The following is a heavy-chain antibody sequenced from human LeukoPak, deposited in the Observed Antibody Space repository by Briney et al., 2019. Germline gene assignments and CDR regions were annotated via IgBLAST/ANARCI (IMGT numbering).Heavy chain of an antibody. V-gene: IGHV3-74*01. D-gene: IGHD6-13*01. J-gene: IGHJ4*02. Sequence: GGSLRLSCAASGFTFSSHWMHWVRQAPGKGLVWVSRIKSDGSSTNYADSVKGRFTISRDNAKNTLYLQMNSLRDEDTAVYYCAKGIEYWGQGTLVTVSS. CDR1: GFTFSSHW. CDR3: AKGIEY. CDR2: IKSDGSST.